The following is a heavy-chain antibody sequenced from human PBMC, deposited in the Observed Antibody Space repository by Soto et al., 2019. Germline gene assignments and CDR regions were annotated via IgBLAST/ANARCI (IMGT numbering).Heavy chain of an antibody. D-gene: IGHD6-19*01. V-gene: IGHV1-18*01. J-gene: IGHJ5*02. CDR1: GYTFTSYG. CDR2: ISAYNGNT. Sequence: GASVKVSCKASGYTFTSYGISWVRQAPGQGLEWMGWISAYNGNTNYAQKLQGRVTMTTDTSTSTAYMELRSLRSDDTAVYYCARGTEAGQHVFSGFDPWGQGTLVTVSS. CDR3: ARGTEAGQHVFSGFDP.